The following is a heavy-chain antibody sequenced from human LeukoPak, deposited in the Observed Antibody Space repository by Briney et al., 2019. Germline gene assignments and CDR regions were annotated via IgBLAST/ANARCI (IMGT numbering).Heavy chain of an antibody. J-gene: IGHJ4*02. Sequence: GGSLRLSCAASGFTFSGYSMSWVRQAPGEGLQWVSAITDSGGDTYYADSVQGRFTISRDNSKNTLYLQMNSLRAEDTAVYYCAKRLPYYYDHWGQGTLVTVSS. CDR2: ITDSGGDT. D-gene: IGHD3-16*01. CDR3: AKRLPYYYDH. V-gene: IGHV3-23*01. CDR1: GFTFSGYS.